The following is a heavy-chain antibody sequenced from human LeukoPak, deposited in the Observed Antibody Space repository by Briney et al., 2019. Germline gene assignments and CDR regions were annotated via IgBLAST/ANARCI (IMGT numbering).Heavy chain of an antibody. D-gene: IGHD2-15*01. J-gene: IGHJ2*01. CDR1: GGSISSSSYY. CDR3: ARGTVVVAAMQTPRVYGTRYFDL. CDR2: INHSGST. V-gene: IGHV4-39*07. Sequence: SETLSLTCTVSGGSISSSSYYWSWIRQPPGKGLEWIGEINHSGSTNYNPSLKSRVTISVDTSKDQFSLKLSSVTAADTGVYYCARGTVVVAAMQTPRVYGTRYFDLWGRGTLVTVSS.